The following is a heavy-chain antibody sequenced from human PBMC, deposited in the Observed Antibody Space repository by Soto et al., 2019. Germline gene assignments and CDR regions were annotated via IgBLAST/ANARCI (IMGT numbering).Heavy chain of an antibody. Sequence: QVQLVQSGAEVKKPGSSVKVSCKAYGGTFSSYAISWVRQAPGQGLEWMGGIIPIIGTGNYAQKFQVRVTITADESTSTAYMELSSLRSEDTAVYYCARAQGWYSSGWYGMDVWGQGTTVTVSS. CDR1: GGTFSSYA. CDR3: ARAQGWYSSGWYGMDV. CDR2: IIPIIGTG. J-gene: IGHJ6*02. D-gene: IGHD6-19*01. V-gene: IGHV1-69*12.